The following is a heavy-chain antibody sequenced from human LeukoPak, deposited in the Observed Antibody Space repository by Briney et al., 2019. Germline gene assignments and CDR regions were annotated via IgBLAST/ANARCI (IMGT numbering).Heavy chain of an antibody. CDR2: INHSGST. CDR1: GGSFSGYY. V-gene: IGHV4-34*01. D-gene: IGHD1-26*01. CDR3: ARDNFRPYSGSRDPRHFDY. J-gene: IGHJ4*02. Sequence: SETLSLTCAVYGGSFSGYYWSWIRQPPGKGLEWIGEINHSGSTNYNPSLKSRVTISVDTSKNQFSLKLSSVTAADTAVYYCARDNFRPYSGSRDPRHFDYWGQGTLVTVSS.